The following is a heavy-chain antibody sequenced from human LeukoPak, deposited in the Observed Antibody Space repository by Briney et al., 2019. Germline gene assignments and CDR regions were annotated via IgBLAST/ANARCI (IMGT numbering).Heavy chain of an antibody. Sequence: GGSLRLSCAASRFTFSSYSMNWVRQAPGKGLEWVSSISSSSSYIYYADSVKGRFTISRDNAKNSLYLQMNSLRAEDTAVYYCARSGITMVRGAFDYWGQGTLVTVSS. V-gene: IGHV3-21*01. J-gene: IGHJ4*02. CDR3: ARSGITMVRGAFDY. CDR2: ISSSSSYI. D-gene: IGHD3-10*01. CDR1: RFTFSSYS.